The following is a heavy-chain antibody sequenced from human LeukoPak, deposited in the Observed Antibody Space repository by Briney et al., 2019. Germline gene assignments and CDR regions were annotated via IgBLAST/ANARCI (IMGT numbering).Heavy chain of an antibody. Sequence: RGESLKISCKGSGYSFTSYWIGWVRQTPGKGLEWMGIIYPGDSDTRYSPSFQGQVTISADKSISAAYLQWSSLKASDTAMYYCARSIAAAVYRYFDLWGRGTLVTVSS. J-gene: IGHJ2*01. V-gene: IGHV5-51*01. D-gene: IGHD6-13*01. CDR1: GYSFTSYW. CDR3: ARSIAAAVYRYFDL. CDR2: IYPGDSDT.